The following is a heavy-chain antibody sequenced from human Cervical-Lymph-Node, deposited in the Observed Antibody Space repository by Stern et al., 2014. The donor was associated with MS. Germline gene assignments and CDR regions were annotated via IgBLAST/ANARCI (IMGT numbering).Heavy chain of an antibody. CDR2: VYYSGAT. Sequence: QVQLQESGPGLVKPSETLSLTCAVSGDSISSYTHYWAWIRQPPGKGLEWIGSVYYSGATYYTPPLKSPLPRSVHTPKNPFPLGLNSVTAADTAVYYCAKHACTGAACPFDLWGQGTLVTVSS. J-gene: IGHJ4*02. CDR3: AKHACTGAACPFDL. D-gene: IGHD2-8*02. CDR1: GDSISSYTHY. V-gene: IGHV4-39*01.